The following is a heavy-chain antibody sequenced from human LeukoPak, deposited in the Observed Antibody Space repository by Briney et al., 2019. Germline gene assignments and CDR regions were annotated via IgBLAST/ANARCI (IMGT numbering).Heavy chain of an antibody. J-gene: IGHJ4*02. CDR3: AKSAAYCGGDCPFDDY. Sequence: PGGSLRLSCAASGFTFSSYAMSWLRQAPGKGLEWVSAISGSGGSTYYADSVKGRFTISRDNSKNTLYLQMNSLRAEDTAVYYCAKSAAYCGGDCPFDDYWGQGTLVTVSS. D-gene: IGHD2-21*02. CDR2: ISGSGGST. CDR1: GFTFSSYA. V-gene: IGHV3-23*01.